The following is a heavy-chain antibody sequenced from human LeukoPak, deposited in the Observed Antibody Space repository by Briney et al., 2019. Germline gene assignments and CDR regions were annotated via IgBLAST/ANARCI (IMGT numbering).Heavy chain of an antibody. CDR3: ARALNYYDSSGYGY. D-gene: IGHD3-22*01. CDR1: GFTFSSYE. J-gene: IGHJ4*02. V-gene: IGHV3-48*03. Sequence: QPGGSLRLSCAASGFTFSSYEMNWVRQAPGKGLEWVSYISSSGSTIYYADSVKGRFTISRDNAKNSLYLQMNSRRAEDTAVYYCARALNYYDSSGYGYWGQGTLVTVSS. CDR2: ISSSGSTI.